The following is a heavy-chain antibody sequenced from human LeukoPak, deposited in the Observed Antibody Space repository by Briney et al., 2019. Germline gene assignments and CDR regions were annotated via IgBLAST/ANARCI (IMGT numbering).Heavy chain of an antibody. J-gene: IGHJ4*02. CDR2: ISGSGGST. V-gene: IGHV3-23*01. Sequence: GGSLRLSCAASGFTFSSYAMHWVRQAPGKGLEWVSTISGSGGSTYYADSVKGRFTISRDNSKNTLYLQMNSLRGEDTAVYYCAKFYYYDSSGRAPDYWGQGTLVTVSS. CDR3: AKFYYYDSSGRAPDY. CDR1: GFTFSSYA. D-gene: IGHD3-22*01.